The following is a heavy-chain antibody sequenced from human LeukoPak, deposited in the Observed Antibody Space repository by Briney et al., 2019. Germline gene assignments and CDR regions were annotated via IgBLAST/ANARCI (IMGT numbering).Heavy chain of an antibody. CDR1: VYTFTSYD. D-gene: IGHD1/OR15-1a*01. J-gene: IGHJ4*02. Sequence: ASVKVSCKSSVYTFTSYDIHWVRQAPGQRLEWMGWISAGNGNTKYSQNFQGRVTFISNTSATTAFMELSSLRSEDAAVYYCARDAGSWNNDYWGQGTLVTVSS. CDR2: ISAGNGNT. CDR3: ARDAGSWNNDY. V-gene: IGHV1-3*01.